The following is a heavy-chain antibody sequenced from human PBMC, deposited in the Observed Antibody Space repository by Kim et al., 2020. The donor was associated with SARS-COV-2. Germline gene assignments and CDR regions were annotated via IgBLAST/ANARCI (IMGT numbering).Heavy chain of an antibody. CDR3: ATGRHNYENDYYSTKGIDV. D-gene: IGHD3-22*01. V-gene: IGHV1-69*04. CDR1: GGTFKNYA. CDR2: IIPILERS. J-gene: IGHJ6*02. Sequence: SVKVSCKASGGTFKNYAFSWVRQAPGQGLEWMGRIIPILERSNYAQRVQDRIKITADTSTTTVYMELTGLTSEDTAVYYCATGRHNYENDYYSTKGIDVWGQGTPVTVSS.